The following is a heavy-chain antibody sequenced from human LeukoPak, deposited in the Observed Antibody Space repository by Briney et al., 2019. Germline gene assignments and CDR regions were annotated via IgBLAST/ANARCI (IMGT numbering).Heavy chain of an antibody. J-gene: IGHJ4*02. CDR3: AKGILTETHVHSYFPFDS. D-gene: IGHD3-10*01. CDR1: GFTFSGYA. Sequence: PGGSLRLSCAASGFTFSGYAMSWVRQPPGKGLEWVSTISGPGHMTFYAASVEGRFTISKDISKSTLFLEMNSLRAEDTAVYFCAKGILTETHVHSYFPFDSWGQGTRVTVSS. CDR2: ISGPGHMT. V-gene: IGHV3-23*01.